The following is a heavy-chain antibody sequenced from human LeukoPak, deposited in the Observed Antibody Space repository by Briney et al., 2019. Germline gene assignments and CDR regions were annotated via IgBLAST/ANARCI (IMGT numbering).Heavy chain of an antibody. Sequence: PSETLSLTCAVYGGSFSGYYWSWIRQPPGKGLEWIGEINHSGSTNYNPSLKSRVTISVDTSKNQFSLKLSSVTAADTAVYYCARASIQLDQHWGQGTLVTVSS. V-gene: IGHV4-34*01. D-gene: IGHD5-18*01. CDR3: ARASIQLDQH. CDR1: GGSFSGYY. CDR2: INHSGST. J-gene: IGHJ1*01.